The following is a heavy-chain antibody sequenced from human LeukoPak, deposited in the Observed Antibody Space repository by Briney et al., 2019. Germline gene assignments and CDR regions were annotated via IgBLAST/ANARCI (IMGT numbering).Heavy chain of an antibody. Sequence: SQTLSLTCTLSGASISSGGYYWSWIRQHPGKGLEWIGHIYYSGSTYYNPSLKRRVTISVDTSKNQLSLRLSSVTAADTGVYYCARESRPDWLVGAPAPTGFDRWGQVTLVTVSS. CDR2: IYYSGST. CDR3: ARESRPDWLVGAPAPTGFDR. D-gene: IGHD1-26*01. CDR1: GASISSGGYY. V-gene: IGHV4-31*03. J-gene: IGHJ5*02.